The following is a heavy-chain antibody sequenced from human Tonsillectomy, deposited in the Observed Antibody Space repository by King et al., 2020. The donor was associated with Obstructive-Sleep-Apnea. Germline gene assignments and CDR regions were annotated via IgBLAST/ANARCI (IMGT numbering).Heavy chain of an antibody. CDR3: ARQQAYYYGMDV. J-gene: IGHJ6*02. CDR1: GYSFTSYW. V-gene: IGHV5-51*01. CDR2: IFPSYSHT. Sequence: VQLVESGTEVKKPGESLTISCKDSGYSFTSYWIGWVRQMPGKGLEWMGIIFPSYSHTKYNPSFQGRVTIPADKSIRTAYLQWSSLKASDTAMYYCARQQAYYYGMDVWGQGTTVTVSS.